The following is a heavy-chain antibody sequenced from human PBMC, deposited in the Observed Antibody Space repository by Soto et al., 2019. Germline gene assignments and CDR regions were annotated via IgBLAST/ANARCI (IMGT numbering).Heavy chain of an antibody. V-gene: IGHV4-39*07. CDR3: ARYGSGSSVWFDP. CDR1: GGSISSSSYY. CDR2: IYYSGST. J-gene: IGHJ5*02. Sequence: PSETLSLTCTVSGGSISSSSYYWGWIRQPPGKGLEWIGSIYYSGSTYYNPSLKSRVTISVDTSKNQFSLKLSSVTAADTAVYYCARYGSGSSVWFDPPGQGTLVTVST. D-gene: IGHD3-10*01.